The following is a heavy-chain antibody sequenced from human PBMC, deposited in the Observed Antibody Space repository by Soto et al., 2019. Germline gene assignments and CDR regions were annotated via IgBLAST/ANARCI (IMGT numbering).Heavy chain of an antibody. V-gene: IGHV3-33*06. Sequence: GGSLRLSCAASGFIFSNYDMHWVRQAPGKGLEWVAVIWYDGSNKYYADSVKGRFIISRDNSKNTLYLQMNRLRAEDTGVFYCAKDRGGYYDSSGQRLGGEFDIGGQGTMVTVSS. J-gene: IGHJ3*02. CDR3: AKDRGGYYDSSGQRLGGEFDI. CDR1: GFIFSNYD. D-gene: IGHD3-22*01. CDR2: IWYDGSNK.